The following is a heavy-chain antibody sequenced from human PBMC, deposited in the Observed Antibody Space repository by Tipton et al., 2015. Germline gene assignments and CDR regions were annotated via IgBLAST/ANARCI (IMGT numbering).Heavy chain of an antibody. CDR2: VYFGGYT. J-gene: IGHJ2*01. V-gene: IGHV4-39*01. D-gene: IGHD3-10*01. CDR1: GGSISSTTYY. CDR3: ARQTGSGSYPSLDWYFDL. Sequence: TLSLTCTVSGGSISSTTYYWGWIRQPPGKGLQWIGSVYFGGYTCYNPSLESRVTISVDTSKNQFSLKLPSVTAADTAVYYCARQTGSGSYPSLDWYFDLWGRGTLVTVSS.